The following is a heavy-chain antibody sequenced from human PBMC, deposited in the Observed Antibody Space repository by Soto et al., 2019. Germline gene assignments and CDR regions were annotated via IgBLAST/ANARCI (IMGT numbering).Heavy chain of an antibody. J-gene: IGHJ2*01. V-gene: IGHV4-34*01. CDR2: INHSGST. CDR3: ATNYRDYGDYSWYFDL. Sequence: QVQLQQWGAGLLKPSETLSLTCAVYGGSFSGYYWSWIRQPPGKGLEWIGEINHSGSTNYNPSLKSRVTISVDTSKNQFSLKLSSVTAADTAVYYCATNYRDYGDYSWYFDLWGRGTLVTVSS. CDR1: GGSFSGYY. D-gene: IGHD4-17*01.